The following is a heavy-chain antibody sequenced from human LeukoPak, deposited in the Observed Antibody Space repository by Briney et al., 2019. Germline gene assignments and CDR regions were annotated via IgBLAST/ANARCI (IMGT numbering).Heavy chain of an antibody. CDR1: GDSVSNNSAA. Sequence: SQTLSLTCAISGDSVSNNSAAWNWIRQSPSRGLEWLGRTYYRSKWYNDYAVSVKSRITINPDTSKNQSSLQLNSVTPEDTAVYYCARVAEGLLWFGELSGWFDPWGQGTLVTVSS. V-gene: IGHV6-1*01. CDR2: TYYRSKWYN. CDR3: ARVAEGLLWFGELSGWFDP. D-gene: IGHD3-10*01. J-gene: IGHJ5*02.